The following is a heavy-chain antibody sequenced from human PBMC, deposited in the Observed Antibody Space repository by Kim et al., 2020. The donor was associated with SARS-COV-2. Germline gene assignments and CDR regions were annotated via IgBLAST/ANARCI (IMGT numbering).Heavy chain of an antibody. CDR2: IYHSGST. Sequence: SETLSLTCSVSGDSISGYYWSWIRQSPGKGLEWIGYIYHSGSTNYNPSLKSRVTMSIDTSKNQFSLKLSSVTAADTAVYYCARHPRSSYNYFDSWGQGTLVTVSS. CDR3: ARHPRSSYNYFDS. CDR1: GDSISGYY. D-gene: IGHD3-22*01. V-gene: IGHV4-59*08. J-gene: IGHJ4*02.